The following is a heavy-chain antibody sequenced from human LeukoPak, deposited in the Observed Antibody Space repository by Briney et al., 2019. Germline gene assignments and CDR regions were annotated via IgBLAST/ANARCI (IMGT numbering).Heavy chain of an antibody. V-gene: IGHV4-61*02. Sequence: SETLSLTCTVSGGSISSGSYYWSWIRQPAGKGLEWIGRIYTSGSTNYNPSLKSRVTMSADTSKNQFSLKLSSVTAADTAVYYCARDLGRFGEFDAFDIWGQGTMVTVSS. CDR2: IYTSGST. CDR1: GGSISSGSYY. D-gene: IGHD3-10*01. CDR3: ARDLGRFGEFDAFDI. J-gene: IGHJ3*02.